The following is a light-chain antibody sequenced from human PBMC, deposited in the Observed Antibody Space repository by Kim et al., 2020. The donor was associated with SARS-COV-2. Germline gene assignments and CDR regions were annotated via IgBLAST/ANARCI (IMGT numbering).Light chain of an antibody. CDR1: SSDIGGYNY. V-gene: IGLV2-14*03. J-gene: IGLJ3*02. CDR3: SSYSSGDTWV. CDR2: DVT. Sequence: QSALTQPASVSGSPGQSITISCTGSSSDIGGYNYVSWFQQHPGKAPKLMIYDVTKWPSGISNRFSGSKSGNTASLTISGLQAEDEADDYCSSYSSGDTWVFGGGTQLTVL.